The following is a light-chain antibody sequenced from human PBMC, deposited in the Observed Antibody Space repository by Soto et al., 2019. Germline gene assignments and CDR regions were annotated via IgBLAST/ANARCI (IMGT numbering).Light chain of an antibody. CDR2: DVN. CDR1: SSDVGAYNY. Sequence: QSVLTQPASVSGSPGQSITISCTGTSSDVGAYNYDSWYQQHPGKVPKLIIYDVNNRPSGVSNRFSGSKSGNTASLTISGLHTEDEADYYCSSYTSATTYVFGTGTKAPS. J-gene: IGLJ1*01. CDR3: SSYTSATTYV. V-gene: IGLV2-14*01.